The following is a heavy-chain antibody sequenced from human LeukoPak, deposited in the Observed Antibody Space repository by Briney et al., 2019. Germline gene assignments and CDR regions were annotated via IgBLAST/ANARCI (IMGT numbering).Heavy chain of an antibody. CDR1: GGSISSYY. Sequence: SETLSLTCTVSGGSISSYYWSWIRQAPGKGLEWIGYIYYSGSTNYNSSLKSRVTISVDTSKNQFSLKLSSVTAADTAVYYCARAYSSSSAYFDYWGQGTLVTVSS. D-gene: IGHD6-6*01. CDR3: ARAYSSSSAYFDY. J-gene: IGHJ4*02. V-gene: IGHV4-59*01. CDR2: IYYSGST.